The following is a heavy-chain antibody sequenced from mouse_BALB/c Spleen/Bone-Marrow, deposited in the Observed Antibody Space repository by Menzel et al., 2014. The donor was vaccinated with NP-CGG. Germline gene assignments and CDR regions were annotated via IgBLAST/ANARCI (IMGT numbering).Heavy chain of an antibody. CDR2: IYPYNGVT. CDR3: AGKAYSDYDYALDF. V-gene: IGHV1S29*02. J-gene: IGHJ4*01. CDR1: GYTFTDYK. Sequence: EVQLQQSGPELVKPGASVKISCKASGYTFTDYKMHWVKLRHGKSLEWIGYIYPYNGVTVYNQKFKSKATLTVDNSSSTAYMELRSLTSENSAVYYCAGKAYSDYDYALDFWGQGTSVTVSS. D-gene: IGHD2-4*01.